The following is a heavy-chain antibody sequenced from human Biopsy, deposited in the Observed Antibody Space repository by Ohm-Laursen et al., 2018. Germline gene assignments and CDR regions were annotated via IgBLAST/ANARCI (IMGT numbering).Heavy chain of an antibody. CDR3: ARGRRTSGWPYFAN. Sequence: SDTLSLTWTVSGDSLTSGPENWSWIRQSPGQGLEYIGFIYSGGNTNYNPSLQNRVTMSVDTSKNQFSLKLSSVIAADTAVYYCARGRRTSGWPYFANWGQGTLVIVSS. CDR1: GDSLTSGPEN. CDR2: IYSGGNT. V-gene: IGHV4-61*01. D-gene: IGHD6-19*01. J-gene: IGHJ4*02.